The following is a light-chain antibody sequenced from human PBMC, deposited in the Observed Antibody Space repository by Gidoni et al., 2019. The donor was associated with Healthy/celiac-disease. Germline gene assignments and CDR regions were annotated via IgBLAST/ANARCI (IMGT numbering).Light chain of an antibody. V-gene: IGLV3-1*01. CDR2: QDS. CDR3: QAWDSNVV. Sequence: SYELTLPPSVSVSPGQTASITCSGDKLGDKYACWYQQKPGQSPVLVIYQDSKRPSGIPERFSGSNSGNTATLTISGTQAMDEADYYCQAWDSNVVFGGGTKLTVL. J-gene: IGLJ2*01. CDR1: KLGDKY.